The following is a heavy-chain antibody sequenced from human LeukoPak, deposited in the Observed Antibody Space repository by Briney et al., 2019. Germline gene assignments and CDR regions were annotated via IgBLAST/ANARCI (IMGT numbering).Heavy chain of an antibody. V-gene: IGHV3-9*01. CDR1: GFTFDDYA. D-gene: IGHD1-26*01. J-gene: IGHJ3*02. CDR3: AKDLLLGGATGVGAFDI. Sequence: GGSLRLSCAASGFTFDDYAMHWVRQAPGKGLEWVSGISWNSGSIGYADSVEGRFTISRDNAKNSLYLQMNSLRAEDTALYYCAKDLLLGGATGVGAFDIWGQGTMVTVSS. CDR2: ISWNSGSI.